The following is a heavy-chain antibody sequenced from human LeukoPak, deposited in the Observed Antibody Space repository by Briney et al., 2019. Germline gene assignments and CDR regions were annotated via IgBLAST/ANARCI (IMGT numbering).Heavy chain of an antibody. D-gene: IGHD4-17*01. CDR2: INHSGST. CDR1: GGSFSGYY. J-gene: IGHJ6*02. V-gene: IGHV4-34*01. Sequence: SETLSLTCAVYGGSFSGYYWSWIRQPPGKGLEWIGEINHSGSTNYNPSLKSRVTISVDTSKNQFSLKLSSVTAADTAVYYCARGPTTGLGWYYYGMDVWGQGTTVTVSS. CDR3: ARGPTTGLGWYYYGMDV.